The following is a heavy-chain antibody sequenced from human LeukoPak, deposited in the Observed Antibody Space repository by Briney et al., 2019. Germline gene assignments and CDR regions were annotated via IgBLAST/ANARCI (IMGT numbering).Heavy chain of an antibody. Sequence: ASVKVSCKASGYTFTGYYMHWVRQAPGQGLEWMGIINPNGGTTTYAQKFQGRVTMTRDTSTSTVYMELSSLRSEDTAVYYCARDAGYSSGWNYFDYWAREPWSPSPQ. V-gene: IGHV1-46*01. D-gene: IGHD6-19*01. CDR2: INPNGGTT. CDR1: GYTFTGYY. CDR3: ARDAGYSSGWNYFDY. J-gene: IGHJ4*02.